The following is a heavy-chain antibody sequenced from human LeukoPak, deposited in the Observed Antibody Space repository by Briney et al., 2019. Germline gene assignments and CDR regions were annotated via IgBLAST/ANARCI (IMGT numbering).Heavy chain of an antibody. J-gene: IGHJ6*02. CDR1: GFSLSNYW. Sequence: PGGSLRLSCAASGFSLSNYWMSWVRQAPGKGLEWVANINQDRSDKYYVDSVMGRFTISKDNAKNSVYLQMNSLRPEDTAIYYCAWYGVTHGLDVWGQGTTVTVSS. CDR3: AWYGVTHGLDV. CDR2: INQDRSDK. D-gene: IGHD3-10*01. V-gene: IGHV3-7*01.